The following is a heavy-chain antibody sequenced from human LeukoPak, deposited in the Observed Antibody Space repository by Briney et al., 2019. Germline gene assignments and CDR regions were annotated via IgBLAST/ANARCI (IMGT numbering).Heavy chain of an antibody. CDR2: TYYRSEWYN. J-gene: IGHJ6*03. CDR3: ARETSSYSSGWYGGYYYYYYMDV. CDR1: GDSVSSNSAA. D-gene: IGHD6-19*01. Sequence: SQTLSLTCAISGDSVSSNSAAWNWIRQSPSRGLEWLGRTYYRSEWYNDYAVSVKSRITINPDTSKNQFSLQLNSVTPEDTAVYYCARETSSYSSGWYGGYYYYYYMDVWGKGTTVTVSS. V-gene: IGHV6-1*01.